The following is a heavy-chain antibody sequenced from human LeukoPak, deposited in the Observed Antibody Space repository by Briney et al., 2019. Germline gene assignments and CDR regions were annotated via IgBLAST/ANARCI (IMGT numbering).Heavy chain of an antibody. Sequence: ASVNVSFKASGNTFSDYYIHWVRQAPGQGVEWMGWINPKSGCTNYAQKFQGSVTMTRNTSISTAYMELRRLRSDDTAVYHCASVKLGPEGFFDSWGQGTLVTVSS. CDR2: INPKSGCT. V-gene: IGHV1-2*02. CDR3: ASVKLGPEGFFDS. J-gene: IGHJ4*02. D-gene: IGHD7-27*01. CDR1: GNTFSDYY.